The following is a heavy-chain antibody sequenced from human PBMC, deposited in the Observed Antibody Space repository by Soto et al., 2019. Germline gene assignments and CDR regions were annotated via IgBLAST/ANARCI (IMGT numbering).Heavy chain of an antibody. D-gene: IGHD2-2*01. Sequence: ASVKVSCKASGYTFTSYYMHWVRQAPGQGLEWMGIINPSGYGTSYAQKFQGRVTMTRDTSTTTFYMDLSSLRSEDTAAYFCARDAVVVPSALYYFDYWGQGTLVTVSS. CDR2: INPSGYGT. CDR1: GYTFTSYY. J-gene: IGHJ4*02. V-gene: IGHV1-46*01. CDR3: ARDAVVVPSALYYFDY.